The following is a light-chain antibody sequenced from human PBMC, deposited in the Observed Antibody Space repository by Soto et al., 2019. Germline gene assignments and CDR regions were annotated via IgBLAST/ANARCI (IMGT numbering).Light chain of an antibody. J-gene: IGKJ1*01. V-gene: IGKV3-11*01. CDR2: GAS. CDR1: ENVRTF. Sequence: EVVLTQSPATLSLSPGERATLSCRASENVRTFVDWYQQKPGQAPRLLIYGASNRATGIPARFSGSGSGTDFTLTISNLEPEDFAVYYCQQYNSYSFGQGTKVEMK. CDR3: QQYNSYS.